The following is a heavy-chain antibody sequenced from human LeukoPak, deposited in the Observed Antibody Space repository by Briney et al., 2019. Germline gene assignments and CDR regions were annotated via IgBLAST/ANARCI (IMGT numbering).Heavy chain of an antibody. V-gene: IGHV3-23*01. Sequence: GGSLRLSCAASGFTFSSYAMSWVRQAPGKGLEWVSAISGSGGSTYYADSAKGRFTISRDNSKNTLYLQMNSLRAEDTAVYYCAASFSFGDYGDFDYWGQGTLVTVSS. CDR3: AASFSFGDYGDFDY. CDR2: ISGSGGST. J-gene: IGHJ4*02. D-gene: IGHD4-17*01. CDR1: GFTFSSYA.